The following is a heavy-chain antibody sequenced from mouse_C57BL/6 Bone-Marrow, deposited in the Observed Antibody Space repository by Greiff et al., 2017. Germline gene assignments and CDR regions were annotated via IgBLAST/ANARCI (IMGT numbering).Heavy chain of an antibody. CDR1: GYTFTSYG. D-gene: IGHD2-3*01. CDR3: ARRDGWKFAD. Sequence: QVQLQQSGAELARPGASVQLSCKASGYTFTSYGISWVKQRTGQGLEWIGQIYPRSGNTYYNEKFKGKATLTADKSSSTAYMELRSLTSEDSSVYFCARRDGWKFADWGQGTRVTVAA. J-gene: IGHJ3*01. CDR2: IYPRSGNT. V-gene: IGHV1-81*01.